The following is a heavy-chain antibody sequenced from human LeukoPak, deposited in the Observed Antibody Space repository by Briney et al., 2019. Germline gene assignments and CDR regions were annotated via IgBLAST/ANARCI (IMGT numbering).Heavy chain of an antibody. CDR2: INPNSGGT. CDR1: GYTFTSYG. CDR3: ASQMIPYYYYMDV. D-gene: IGHD3-16*01. Sequence: ASVKVSCKASGYTFTSYGISWVRQAPGQGLEWMGWINPNSGGTNYAQKFQGRVTMTRDTSISTACMELSRLRSDDTAMYYCASQMIPYYYYMDVWGKGTTVTVSS. V-gene: IGHV1-2*02. J-gene: IGHJ6*03.